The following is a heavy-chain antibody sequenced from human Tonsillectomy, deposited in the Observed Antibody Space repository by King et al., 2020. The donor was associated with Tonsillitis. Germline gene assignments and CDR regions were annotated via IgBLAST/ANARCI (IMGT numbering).Heavy chain of an antibody. CDR1: GYSFTSCW. V-gene: IGHV5-51*01. Sequence: QLVQSGAAVRRPGASLKISCEVSGYSFTSCWIGWVRQMPGKGLEWMGIIYPGDSDIRYSPSFQGLVTISADTSISTAYLQWSSLKASDTAMYYCARQWGESHRAHFDYWGQGTLVTVSS. D-gene: IGHD1-26*01. J-gene: IGHJ4*02. CDR3: ARQWGESHRAHFDY. CDR2: IYPGDSDI.